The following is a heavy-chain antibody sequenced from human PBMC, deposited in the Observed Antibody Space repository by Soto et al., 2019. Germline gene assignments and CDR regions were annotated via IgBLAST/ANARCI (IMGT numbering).Heavy chain of an antibody. V-gene: IGHV4-59*01. Sequence: SETLSLTCTVSGGSISSYYWSWIRQPPGKGLEWIGYIYYSGSTNYNPSLKSRVTISVDTSKNQFSLKLSSVTAADTAVYYCARGGDGYSLLYGMDVWGQGTTVTVSS. CDR2: IYYSGST. D-gene: IGHD5-18*01. CDR3: ARGGDGYSLLYGMDV. CDR1: GGSISSYY. J-gene: IGHJ6*02.